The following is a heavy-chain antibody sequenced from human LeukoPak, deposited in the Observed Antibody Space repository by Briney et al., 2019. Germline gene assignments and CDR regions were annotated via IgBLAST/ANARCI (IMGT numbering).Heavy chain of an antibody. CDR3: AREAQQYYDSSGYL. CDR1: GGSISSGGYS. D-gene: IGHD3-22*01. V-gene: IGHV4-30-2*01. Sequence: PSETLSLTCAVSGGSISSGGYSWSWIRQPPGKGLEWIGYIYHSGSTYYNPSLKSQVTISVDRSKNQFSLKLSSVTAADTAVYYCAREAQQYYDSSGYLWGRGTLVTVSS. J-gene: IGHJ2*01. CDR2: IYHSGST.